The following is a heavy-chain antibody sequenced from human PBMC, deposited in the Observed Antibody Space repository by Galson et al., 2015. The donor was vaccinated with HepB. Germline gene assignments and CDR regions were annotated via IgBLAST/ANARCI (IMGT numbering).Heavy chain of an antibody. Sequence: SLRLSCAASGFTFSSYGMHWVRQAPGKGLEWVAVIWYDGSNKYYADSVKGRFTISRDNSKNTLYLQMNSLRAEDTAVYYCARGGYCSSTSCYEVDYYYMDVWGKGTTVTVSS. CDR1: GFTFSSYG. CDR2: IWYDGSNK. V-gene: IGHV3-33*01. D-gene: IGHD2-2*03. J-gene: IGHJ6*03. CDR3: ARGGYCSSTSCYEVDYYYMDV.